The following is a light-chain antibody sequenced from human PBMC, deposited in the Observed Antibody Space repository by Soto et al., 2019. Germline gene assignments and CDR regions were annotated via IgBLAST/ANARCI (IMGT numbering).Light chain of an antibody. J-gene: IGKJ1*01. Sequence: VRMQTAGTRAVSGGGVAPRCCRASQSVSSYLAWYQQKPGQAPRLLIYGASSRATGIPDRFSGSGSGTDLTLTLSRLEPEDFAVYYCQPYGSSGTFGQGTKVDIK. CDR1: QSVSSY. V-gene: IGKV3-20*01. CDR3: QPYGSSGT. CDR2: GAS.